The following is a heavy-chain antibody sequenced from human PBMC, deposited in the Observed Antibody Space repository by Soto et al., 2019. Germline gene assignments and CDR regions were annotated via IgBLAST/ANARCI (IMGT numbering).Heavy chain of an antibody. CDR3: ARDRFLYGDYPIFDI. CDR1: GGTFNTYG. V-gene: IGHV1-69*01. Sequence: QVHLVQSGGEVKKPGSSLKVSCTAFGGTFNTYGISWVRQAPRQGLEWMGRIIPVFGRPNYAQRFQGRVTITADESTSTVYMELSSLTSGDTALYYCARDRFLYGDYPIFDIWGQGALVTVSS. CDR2: IIPVFGRP. J-gene: IGHJ4*02. D-gene: IGHD4-17*01.